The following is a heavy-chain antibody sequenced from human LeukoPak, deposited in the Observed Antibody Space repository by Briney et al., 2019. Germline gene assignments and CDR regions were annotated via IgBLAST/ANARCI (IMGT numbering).Heavy chain of an antibody. J-gene: IGHJ4*01. V-gene: IGHV4-39*01. CDR2: INYSGTT. CDR3: ARQRGGVQLWGD. Sequence: SETLSLTCTVSSCSFSSSSYFCGWIRQPPGMGLEWIATINYSGTTYYNPSLKSLVTTSVNTSNNQFSLKLSSVTGADPAVYYFARQRGGVQLWGDWGQGALVTVSS. CDR1: SCSFSSSSYF. D-gene: IGHD5-18*01.